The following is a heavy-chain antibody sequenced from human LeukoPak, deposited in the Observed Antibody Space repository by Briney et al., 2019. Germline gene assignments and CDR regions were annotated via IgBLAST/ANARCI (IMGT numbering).Heavy chain of an antibody. CDR1: GYTFTSYD. D-gene: IGHD3-3*01. CDR3: ARDPGITIFGVEENWFDP. J-gene: IGHJ5*02. V-gene: IGHV1-8*01. Sequence: ASVKVFCKASGYTFTSYDINWVRQATGQGLEWMGWMNPNSGNTGYAQKFQGRVTMTRNTSISTAYMELSSLRSEDTAVYYCARDPGITIFGVEENWFDPWGQGTLVTVSS. CDR2: MNPNSGNT.